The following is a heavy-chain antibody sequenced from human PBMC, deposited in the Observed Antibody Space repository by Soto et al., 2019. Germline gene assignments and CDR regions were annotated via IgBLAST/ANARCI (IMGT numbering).Heavy chain of an antibody. CDR3: AKDQRYGDYSRKNYYYYYGMDV. D-gene: IGHD4-17*01. V-gene: IGHV3-30*18. Sequence: HPGGSLRLSCAASGFTLSSYGMHWVRQAPGKGLEWVAVISYDGSNKYYADSVKGRFTISRDNSKNTLYLQMNSLRAEDTAVYYCAKDQRYGDYSRKNYYYYYGMDVWGQGTTVTVSS. CDR2: ISYDGSNK. CDR1: GFTLSSYG. J-gene: IGHJ6*02.